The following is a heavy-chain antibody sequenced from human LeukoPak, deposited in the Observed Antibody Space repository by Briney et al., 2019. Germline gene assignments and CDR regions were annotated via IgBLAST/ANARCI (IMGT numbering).Heavy chain of an antibody. CDR2: ISYDGSNK. CDR3: AKCSGGSCYYYGMDV. CDR1: GFTFSSYW. D-gene: IGHD2-15*01. Sequence: GGSLRLSCAASGFTFSSYWMHWVRQAPGKGLEWVAVISYDGSNKYYADSVKGRFTISRDNSKNTLYLQMNSLRAEDTAVYYCAKCSGGSCYYYGMDVWGQGTTVTVSS. J-gene: IGHJ6*02. V-gene: IGHV3-30*18.